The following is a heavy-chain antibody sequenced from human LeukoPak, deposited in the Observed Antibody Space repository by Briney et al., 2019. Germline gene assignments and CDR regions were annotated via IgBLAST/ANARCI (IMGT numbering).Heavy chain of an antibody. CDR3: ARDLHDYGDSIL. CDR1: GYTFTSYD. V-gene: IGHV1-8*03. J-gene: IGHJ4*02. CDR2: MNPNSGNT. Sequence: ASVKVSCKASGYTFTSYDINWVRQATGQGLEWMGWMNPNSGNTGYAQKFQGRVTITRNTSISTAYMELSSLRSEDTAVYYCARDLHDYGDSILWGQGTLVTVSS. D-gene: IGHD4-17*01.